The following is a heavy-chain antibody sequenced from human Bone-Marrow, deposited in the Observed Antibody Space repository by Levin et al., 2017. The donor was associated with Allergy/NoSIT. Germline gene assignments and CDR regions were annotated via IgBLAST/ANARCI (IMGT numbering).Heavy chain of an antibody. D-gene: IGHD6-13*01. V-gene: IGHV4-59*12. CDR2: ISNTGDT. CDR1: GGSISNYY. CDR3: ASFSNNSWYFHFDS. J-gene: IGHJ4*02. Sequence: SSETLSLTCTVSGGSISNYYWSWIRQPPGKGLEWIAYISNTGDTKINPALKSRVTTSEDTSKNQFSLNLSSVTAADTAVYFCASFSNNSWYFHFDSWGLGTLVTVSS.